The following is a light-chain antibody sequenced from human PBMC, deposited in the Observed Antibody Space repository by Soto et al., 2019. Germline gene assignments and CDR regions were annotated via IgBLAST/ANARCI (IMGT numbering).Light chain of an antibody. CDR3: QQRSNWPPHWT. CDR2: DAS. CDR1: QSVSSY. Sequence: LSPGERATLSCRASQSVSSYLAWYQQKPGQAPRLLIYDASNRATGIPARFSGSGSGTDFTLTISSLEPEDFAVYYCQQRSNWPPHWTFGQGTKVDI. V-gene: IGKV3-11*01. J-gene: IGKJ1*01.